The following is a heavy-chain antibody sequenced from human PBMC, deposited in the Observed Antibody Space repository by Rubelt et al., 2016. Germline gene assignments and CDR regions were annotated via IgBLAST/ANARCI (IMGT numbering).Heavy chain of an antibody. Sequence: ESGPALVKPTQTLTLTCTFSGFSLSTSGMCVSWIRQPPGKGLEWIGSIYYSGSTYYNPSLKSRVTISVDTSKNQSSLKLSSVTAADTAVYYCARRRWDSSGYYTDDYWGQGTLVTVSS. D-gene: IGHD3-22*01. J-gene: IGHJ4*02. CDR1: GFSLSTSGMC. CDR3: ARRRWDSSGYYTDDY. V-gene: IGHV4-39*01. CDR2: IYYSGST.